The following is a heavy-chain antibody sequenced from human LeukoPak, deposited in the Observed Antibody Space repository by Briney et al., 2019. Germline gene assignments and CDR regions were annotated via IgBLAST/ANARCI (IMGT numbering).Heavy chain of an antibody. D-gene: IGHD3-10*01. J-gene: IGHJ6*03. CDR3: ARHRYYYRSGSYYGAPYYMDV. CDR1: GGSISSSSYY. CDR2: VYYSGST. Sequence: SETLSLTCTVSGGSISSSSYYWGWIRQPPGKGLEWIGSVYYSGSTYYNPSLKSRVTISVDTSKNQFSLKLSSVTAADTAVYYCARHRYYYRSGSYYGAPYYMDVWGKGTTVTISS. V-gene: IGHV4-39*01.